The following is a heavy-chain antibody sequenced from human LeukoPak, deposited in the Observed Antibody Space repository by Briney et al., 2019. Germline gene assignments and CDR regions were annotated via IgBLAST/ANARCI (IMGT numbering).Heavy chain of an antibody. CDR3: ARQAGGSGLVYYYYYGMDV. Sequence: PSETLSLTCAVYGGSFSGYYWTWIRQPPGKGLEWIGEINHSGSTNYNPSLKSRVTISVDTSKNQFSLKLRSVTAADSAVYYCARQAGGSGLVYYYYYGMDVWGQGTTVTVSS. J-gene: IGHJ6*02. D-gene: IGHD3-10*01. V-gene: IGHV4-34*01. CDR2: INHSGST. CDR1: GGSFSGYY.